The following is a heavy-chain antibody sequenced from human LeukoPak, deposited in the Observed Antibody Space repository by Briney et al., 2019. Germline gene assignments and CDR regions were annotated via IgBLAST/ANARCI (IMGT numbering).Heavy chain of an antibody. CDR2: IKQDGSER. CDR1: GFTFSNYA. Sequence: PGRSLRLSCAASGFTFSNYAMHWVRQAPGKGLEWVANIKQDGSERYYVDSVKGRFTISRDNAKDSLHLQMNSLRAEDTAVYYCARDRIQLWYYPFDVWGQGTMVTVSS. V-gene: IGHV3-7*05. D-gene: IGHD5-18*01. CDR3: ARDRIQLWYYPFDV. J-gene: IGHJ3*01.